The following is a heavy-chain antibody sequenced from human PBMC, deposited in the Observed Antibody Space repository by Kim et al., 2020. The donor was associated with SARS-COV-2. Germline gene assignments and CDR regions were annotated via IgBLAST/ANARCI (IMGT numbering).Heavy chain of an antibody. D-gene: IGHD3-16*01. V-gene: IGHV3-15*01. CDR3: KTGNHRGTRGY. CDR1: GFTFTNAW. Sequence: GGSLRLSCAASGFTFTNAWMNWVRQAPGKGLEWVGRIKSMTDGATTDFAAPVKGRFTISRDDSKNTLYLQMNGLKIEDTAVYYCKTGNHRGTRGYWGQGTLVTVSS. J-gene: IGHJ4*02. CDR2: IKSMTDGATT.